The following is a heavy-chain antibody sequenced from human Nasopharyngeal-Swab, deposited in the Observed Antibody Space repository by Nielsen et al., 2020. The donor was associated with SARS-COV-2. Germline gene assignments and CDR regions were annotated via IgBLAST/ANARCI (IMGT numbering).Heavy chain of an antibody. Sequence: GESLKISCAASGFTFSSYAMSWVRQAPGKGLEWVSAISGSGGSTYYADSVKGRFTISRDNSKNTLYLQMNSLRAEDTAVYYCAKGVHSSSWYQYYFDYWGQGTLVTVSS. CDR2: ISGSGGST. V-gene: IGHV3-23*01. D-gene: IGHD6-13*01. CDR3: AKGVHSSSWYQYYFDY. CDR1: GFTFSSYA. J-gene: IGHJ4*02.